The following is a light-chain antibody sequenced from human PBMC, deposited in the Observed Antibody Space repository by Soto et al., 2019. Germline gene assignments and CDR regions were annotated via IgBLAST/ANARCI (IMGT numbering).Light chain of an antibody. CDR1: QSVSSN. Sequence: EIVLTQSPGTLSLSPGERATLSCRASQSVSSNFAWYQQKPGQAPRLLIYDASTRATGIPARFSGSGSGTDFTLTISRLEPEDFAVYYCQQYGSSPRTFGQGTKVDI. CDR3: QQYGSSPRT. V-gene: IGKV3-20*01. J-gene: IGKJ1*01. CDR2: DAS.